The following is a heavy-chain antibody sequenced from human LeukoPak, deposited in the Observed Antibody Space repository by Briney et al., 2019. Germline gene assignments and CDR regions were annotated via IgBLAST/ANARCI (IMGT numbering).Heavy chain of an antibody. Sequence: GGSLRLSCAASGFTFSSYSMNWVRKAPGKGLEWVSSISSSSSYIYYADSVKGRFTISRDNAKNSLYLQMNSLRAEDTAVYYCAREFMVRGVIISWGKGTTVTVSS. J-gene: IGHJ6*04. V-gene: IGHV3-21*01. CDR3: AREFMVRGVIIS. CDR1: GFTFSSYS. D-gene: IGHD3-10*01. CDR2: ISSSSSYI.